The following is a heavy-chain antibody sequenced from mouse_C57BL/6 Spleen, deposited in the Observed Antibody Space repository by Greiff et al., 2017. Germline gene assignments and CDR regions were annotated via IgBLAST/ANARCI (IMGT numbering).Heavy chain of an antibody. J-gene: IGHJ2*01. CDR3: ARTGAAYGTLDY. CDR1: GYTFTSYW. D-gene: IGHD2-1*01. Sequence: VKLQESGAELVKPGASVKLSCKASGYTFTSYWMHWVKQRPGQGLEWIGMIHPNSGSTNYNEKFKSKATLTVDKSSSTAYMQLSSLTSEDSAVYYCARTGAAYGTLDYWGQGTTLTVSS. V-gene: IGHV1-64*01. CDR2: IHPNSGST.